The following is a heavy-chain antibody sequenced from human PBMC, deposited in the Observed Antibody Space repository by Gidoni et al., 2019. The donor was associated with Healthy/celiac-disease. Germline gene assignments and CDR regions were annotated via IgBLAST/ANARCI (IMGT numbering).Heavy chain of an antibody. V-gene: IGHV4-61*02. CDR1: GGSISSGSYY. D-gene: IGHD2-2*01. CDR3: ARDMPMYYYGMDV. CDR2: IYTSGST. Sequence: QVQLQESGPGLVKPSQTLSLTCTVSGGSISSGSYYWSWIRQPAGKGLEWIGRIYTSGSTNYNPSLKSRVTISVDTSKNQFSLKLSSVTAADTAVYYCARDMPMYYYGMDVWGQGTTVTVSS. J-gene: IGHJ6*02.